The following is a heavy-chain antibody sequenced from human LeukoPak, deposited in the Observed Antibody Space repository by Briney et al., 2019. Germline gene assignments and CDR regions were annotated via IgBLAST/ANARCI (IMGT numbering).Heavy chain of an antibody. CDR1: GGSISSYY. D-gene: IGHD3-22*01. CDR3: ARHTSYDDSSGYYTGAFDI. Sequence: SETLSLTCTVSGGSISSYYWSWIRQPPGKGVEWIGYIYYSGSTNYNPSLKSRVTISVDTSKNQFSLKLSSVTAADTAVYYCARHTSYDDSSGYYTGAFDIWGQGTMVTVSS. J-gene: IGHJ3*02. CDR2: IYYSGST. V-gene: IGHV4-59*08.